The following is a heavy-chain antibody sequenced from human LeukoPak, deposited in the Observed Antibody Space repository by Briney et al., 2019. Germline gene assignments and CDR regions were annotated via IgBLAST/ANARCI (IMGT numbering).Heavy chain of an antibody. CDR3: ARKSTYYYDSSGYYYDY. CDR1: GFTVSSNY. Sequence: GGSLRLSCAASGFTVSSNYMIWVRQAPGKGLEWVSVIYIGGSTYYADSVKGRLTISRENSNNTLYLQMNSLRAEDTAVYYCARKSTYYYDSSGYYYDYWGQGTLVTVSS. CDR2: IYIGGST. J-gene: IGHJ4*02. D-gene: IGHD3-22*01. V-gene: IGHV3-53*01.